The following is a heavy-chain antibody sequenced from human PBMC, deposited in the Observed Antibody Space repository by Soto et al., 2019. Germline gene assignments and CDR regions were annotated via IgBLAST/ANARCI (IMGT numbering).Heavy chain of an antibody. J-gene: IGHJ4*02. Sequence: EVQLLESGGGLVQPGGSLRLSCAASGFTFSSYAMSWVRQAPGKGLEWVSAISGSGGSTYYADSVKGRFTISRDNSKNTLYLQMKSLRAEDTAVYYCAKCITIFGPLLSGLDSWGQGTLVTVSS. CDR3: AKCITIFGPLLSGLDS. V-gene: IGHV3-23*01. D-gene: IGHD3-3*01. CDR1: GFTFSSYA. CDR2: ISGSGGST.